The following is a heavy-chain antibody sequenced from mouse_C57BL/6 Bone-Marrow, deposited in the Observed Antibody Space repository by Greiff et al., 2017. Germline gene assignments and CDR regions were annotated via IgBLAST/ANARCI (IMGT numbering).Heavy chain of an antibody. D-gene: IGHD2-12*01. Sequence: VQLQQSGAELVKPGASVKLSCKASGYTFTSYWMQWVKQRPGQGLERIGEIDPSDSYTNYNQKFKGKATLTVDTSSSTAYMQLSSLTSEDSAVYYCAREELRLLWYFDVWGTGTTVTVSS. J-gene: IGHJ1*03. CDR3: AREELRLLWYFDV. CDR1: GYTFTSYW. CDR2: IDPSDSYT. V-gene: IGHV1-50*01.